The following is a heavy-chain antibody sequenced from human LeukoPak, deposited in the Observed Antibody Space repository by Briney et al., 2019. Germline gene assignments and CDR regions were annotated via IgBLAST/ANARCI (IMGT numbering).Heavy chain of an antibody. CDR2: ISGGST. CDR1: GFTVSSNE. J-gene: IGHJ4*02. V-gene: IGHV3-38-3*01. CDR3: AKDYGGNYTPRFDY. Sequence: GGSLGLSCAASGFTVSSNEMSWVRQAPGKGLEWVSSISGGSTYYADSRKGRFTISRDNSKNTLHLQMNSLRAEDTAVYYCAKDYGGNYTPRFDYWGQGTLVTVSS. D-gene: IGHD4-23*01.